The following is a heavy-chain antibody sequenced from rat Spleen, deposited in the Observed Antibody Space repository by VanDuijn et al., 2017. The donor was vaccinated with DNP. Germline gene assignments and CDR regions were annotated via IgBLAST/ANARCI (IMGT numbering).Heavy chain of an antibody. V-gene: IGHV7-7*01. J-gene: IGHJ4*01. CDR1: GFTFTDFY. CDR3: ATWMHA. Sequence: EVKLLESGGGLVQPGGSMRLSCAASGFTFTDFYMSWIRQPAGKAPEWLSFIRNKANGYTTDYNPSVKGRFTISRDNTQNMLYLQMNALRAEDTATYYCATWMHAWGQGTSVTVSS. CDR2: IRNKANGYTT.